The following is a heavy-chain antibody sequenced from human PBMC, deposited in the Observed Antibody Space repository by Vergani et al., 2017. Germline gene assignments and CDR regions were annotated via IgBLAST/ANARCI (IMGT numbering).Heavy chain of an antibody. Sequence: QVHLVESGGGVVQPGRSLRLSCVVSGFTSRYYGMHWVRQAPGKGLEWVAVISYDGTQKYYADSVTGRFTISRDKSKSTIYLQMNSLRTEDTAVYYCATKSCGTPGCQIGYFREWGQGTLVTVSS. CDR2: ISYDGTQK. V-gene: IGHV3-30*03. D-gene: IGHD2-15*01. CDR3: ATKSCGTPGCQIGYFRE. CDR1: GFTSRYYG. J-gene: IGHJ1*01.